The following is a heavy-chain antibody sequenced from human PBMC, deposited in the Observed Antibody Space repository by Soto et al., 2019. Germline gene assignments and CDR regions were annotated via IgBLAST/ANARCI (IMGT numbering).Heavy chain of an antibody. V-gene: IGHV1-18*01. J-gene: IGHJ6*02. Sequence: ASVKVSCKASGYTFTSYGISWVRQAPGQGLEWMGWISAYNGNTNYAQKLQGRVTMTTDTSTSTAYMELRSLRSDDTAVYYCARGGYNYGDYYYYGMDVWGQGTTVTVSS. CDR2: ISAYNGNT. D-gene: IGHD5-18*01. CDR1: GYTFTSYG. CDR3: ARGGYNYGDYYYYGMDV.